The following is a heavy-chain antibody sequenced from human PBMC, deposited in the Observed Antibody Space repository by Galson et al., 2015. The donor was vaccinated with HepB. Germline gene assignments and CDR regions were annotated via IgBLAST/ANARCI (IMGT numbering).Heavy chain of an antibody. D-gene: IGHD3-9*01. CDR1: SLTSGSFY. J-gene: IGHJ4*02. CDR2: ISPSGRT. Sequence: SLTSGSFYWSWIRQPPGKGLEWIGYISPSGRTNYNPSLKSRITISLDTSKNQFSLRLTSVTAADTAVYYCARYFERWGQGTLVTVSS. V-gene: IGHV4-61*01. CDR3: ARYFER.